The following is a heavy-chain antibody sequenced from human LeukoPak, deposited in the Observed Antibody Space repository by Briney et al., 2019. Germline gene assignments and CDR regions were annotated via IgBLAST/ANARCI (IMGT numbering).Heavy chain of an antibody. CDR1: GYSIRSGFY. CDR2: IYHSGST. D-gene: IGHD4-23*01. CDR3: ARDSLDGLTYYLPTLRWGFDP. V-gene: IGHV4-38-2*02. J-gene: IGHJ5*02. Sequence: PSETLSLTCTVSGYSIRSGFYWGWIRQPPGKGLEWIGSIYHSGSTYYNPSLKSRVTISVDTSKNQFSLKLSSVTAADTAVYYCARDSLDGLTYYLPTLRWGFDPWGQGTLVTVSS.